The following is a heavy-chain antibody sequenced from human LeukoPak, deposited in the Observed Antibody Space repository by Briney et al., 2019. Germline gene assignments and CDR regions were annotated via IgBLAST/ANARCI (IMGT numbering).Heavy chain of an antibody. D-gene: IGHD1-26*01. CDR2: IYPGDSDT. CDR1: GYRFAGYW. V-gene: IGHV5-51*01. CDR3: ARLSGRDFDF. Sequence: GESLKISCKGSGYRFAGYWIGWVRQMPGKGLEWMGIIYPGDSDTRYSPSFQGQVTMSVDKSISTAYLQWSSLKSSDTAMYYCARLSGRDFDFWGQGTLVTVSS. J-gene: IGHJ4*02.